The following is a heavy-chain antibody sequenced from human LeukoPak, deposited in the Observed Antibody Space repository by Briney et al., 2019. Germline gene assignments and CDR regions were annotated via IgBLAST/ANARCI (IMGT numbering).Heavy chain of an antibody. CDR1: GGSFSGYY. CDR2: INHSGST. J-gene: IGHJ5*02. V-gene: IGHV4-34*01. D-gene: IGHD3-22*01. CDR3: ARHENYYDSSGYYNNWFDP. Sequence: SETLSLTCAVYGGSFSGYYWSWIRQPPGKGLEWIGEINHSGSTNYNPSLKSRVTISVDTSKNQFSLKLSSVTAADTAVYYCARHENYYDSSGYYNNWFDPWGQGTLVTVSS.